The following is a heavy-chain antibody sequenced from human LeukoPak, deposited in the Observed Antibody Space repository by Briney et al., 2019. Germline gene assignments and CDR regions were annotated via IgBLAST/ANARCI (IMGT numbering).Heavy chain of an antibody. CDR2: ISYDGSNK. CDR3: AKEPPMGDSSGWYDY. V-gene: IGHV3-30*18. J-gene: IGHJ4*02. CDR1: GFTFSSYG. D-gene: IGHD6-19*01. Sequence: GRSLRLSCAASGFTFSSYGMHWVRQAPGKGLEWVAVISYDGSNKYYADSVKGRFTISRDISKNTLYLQMNSLRAENTAVYYCAKEPPMGDSSGWYDYWGQGTLVTVSS.